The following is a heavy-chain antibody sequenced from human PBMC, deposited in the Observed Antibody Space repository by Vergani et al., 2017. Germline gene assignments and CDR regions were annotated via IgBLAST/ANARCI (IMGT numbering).Heavy chain of an antibody. CDR2: ISGSGGST. CDR3: AKSLPRNRITMFGVEEDAFDI. CDR1: GFTFSSYA. J-gene: IGHJ3*02. Sequence: EVQLLESGGGLVQPGGSLRLSCAASGFTFSSYAMSWVRQAPGKGLEWVSAISGSGGSTYYADSVKGRFTISRDNSKNTLYLQMNSLRAEDTAVYYCAKSLPRNRITMFGVEEDAFDIWGQGTMVTVSS. V-gene: IGHV3-23*01. D-gene: IGHD3-3*01.